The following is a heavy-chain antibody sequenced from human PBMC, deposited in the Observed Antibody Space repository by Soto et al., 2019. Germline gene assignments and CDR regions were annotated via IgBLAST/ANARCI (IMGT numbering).Heavy chain of an antibody. CDR3: ARDRYSYYDFWSGSLPYYYYGMDV. CDR2: IKQDGSEK. V-gene: IGHV3-7*01. CDR1: GFTFSNYW. J-gene: IGHJ6*02. D-gene: IGHD3-3*01. Sequence: GGSLRLSCVASGFTFSNYWMSWVRQAPGKGLEWVANIKQDGSEKYYVDSVKGRFTISRDNAKNSLYLQMNSLRAEDTAVYYCARDRYSYYDFWSGSLPYYYYGMDVWGQGTTVTVSS.